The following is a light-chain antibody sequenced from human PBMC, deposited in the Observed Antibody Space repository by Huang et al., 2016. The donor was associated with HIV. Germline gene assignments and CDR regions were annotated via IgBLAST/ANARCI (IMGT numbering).Light chain of an antibody. CDR3: QQYGSSPVT. CDR1: QSDSSNY. V-gene: IGKV3-20*01. CDR2: GAS. J-gene: IGKJ4*01. Sequence: EIVLPQSPGTLSLSPGERATLSCRASQSDSSNYLAWYQQKPGQAPRLLIYGASSRATGIPDRFSGSGSGTDFTLTISRLEPEDFAVYYCQQYGSSPVTFGGGTKVEIK.